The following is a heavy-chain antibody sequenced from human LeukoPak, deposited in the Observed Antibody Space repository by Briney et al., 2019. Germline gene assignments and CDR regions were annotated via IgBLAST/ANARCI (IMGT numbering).Heavy chain of an antibody. CDR1: GGSFSGYY. Sequence: TLSLTCAVYGGSFSGYYWSWIRQPPGKALEWLARIDWDDDKYYSTSLKTRLTISKDTSKNQVVLTMTNMDPVDTATYYCARCYYDSSGYYSNWFDPWGQGTLVTVSS. J-gene: IGHJ5*02. V-gene: IGHV2-70*11. CDR2: IDWDDDK. CDR3: ARCYYDSSGYYSNWFDP. D-gene: IGHD3-22*01.